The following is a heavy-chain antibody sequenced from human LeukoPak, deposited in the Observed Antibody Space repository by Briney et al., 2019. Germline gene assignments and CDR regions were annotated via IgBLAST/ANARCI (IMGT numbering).Heavy chain of an antibody. CDR3: ARDRTGSTGVVVAAPDAFDI. CDR1: GFTFSDYY. J-gene: IGHJ3*02. V-gene: IGHV3-11*04. Sequence: GGSLRLSCAASGFTFSDYYMSWIRQAPGKGLEWVSYISSSGSTIYYADSVKGRFTISRDNAQNSLSLQMNSLRAEDTAVYYCARDRTGSTGVVVAAPDAFDIWGQGTMVTVSS. D-gene: IGHD2-15*01. CDR2: ISSSGSTI.